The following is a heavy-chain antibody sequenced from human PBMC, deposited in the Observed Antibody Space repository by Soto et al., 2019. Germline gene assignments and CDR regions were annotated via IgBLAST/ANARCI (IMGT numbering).Heavy chain of an antibody. CDR2: IYYRGST. V-gene: IGHV4-39*01. Sequence: PSETLSLTCTVSGDSISSSRYYWGWFRHPPGKGLDWIGSIYYRGSTYYSPSLKSRVTISVDTSKNQFSLKLSSVTAADTAVYYCARHLHPTTGYCPSTSCYHFDYWGQGTLVTVSS. CDR3: ARHLHPTTGYCPSTSCYHFDY. J-gene: IGHJ4*02. D-gene: IGHD2-2*01. CDR1: GDSISSSRYY.